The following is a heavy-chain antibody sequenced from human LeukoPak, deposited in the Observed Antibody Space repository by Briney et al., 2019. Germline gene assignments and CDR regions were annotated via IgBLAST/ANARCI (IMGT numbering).Heavy chain of an antibody. J-gene: IGHJ3*01. CDR3: ARSAHYYYDSANGVAFDV. D-gene: IGHD3-22*01. CDR1: GGSISSYY. V-gene: IGHV4-59*01. CDR2: IYYSGST. Sequence: TSETLSLTCTVSGGSISSYYWSWIRQPPGKGLEWIGYIYYSGSTKYNPSLKSRVTISVDTSKNQISLKLSSVTAADTAMYYCARSAHYYYDSANGVAFDVWGQGTMVTVSS.